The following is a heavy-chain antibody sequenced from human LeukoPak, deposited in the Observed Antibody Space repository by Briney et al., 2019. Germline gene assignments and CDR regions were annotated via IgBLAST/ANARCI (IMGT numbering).Heavy chain of an antibody. J-gene: IGHJ4*02. CDR2: IIPILSIA. V-gene: IGHV1-69*04. Sequence: SVKVSCKASGGTFSSYAISWVRQAPGQGLEWMGRIIPILSIANYAQKFQGRVTITADKSTSTAYMELSSLRSEDTAVYYCARDYYDSSGYYYRFDYWGQGTLVTVSS. CDR3: ARDYYDSSGYYYRFDY. CDR1: GGTFSSYA. D-gene: IGHD3-22*01.